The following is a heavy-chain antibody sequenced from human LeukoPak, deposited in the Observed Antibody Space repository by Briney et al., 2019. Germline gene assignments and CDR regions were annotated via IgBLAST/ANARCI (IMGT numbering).Heavy chain of an antibody. CDR3: ARDIVRGSTWFDP. Sequence: SETLSLTCTVSGGSISSSSYYWGWIRQPPGKGLEWIGSIYYSGSTYYNPSLKSRVTISVDTSKNQFSLKLSSVTAADTAVYFCARDIVRGSTWFDPWGQGTLVTVSS. CDR2: IYYSGST. D-gene: IGHD3-16*01. J-gene: IGHJ5*02. V-gene: IGHV4-39*07. CDR1: GGSISSSSYY.